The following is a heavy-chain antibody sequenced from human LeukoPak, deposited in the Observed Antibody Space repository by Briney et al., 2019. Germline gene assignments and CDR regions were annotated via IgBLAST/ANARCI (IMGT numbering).Heavy chain of an antibody. CDR2: IYYSGST. CDR3: ARRYCSGGTCYGDY. J-gene: IGHJ4*02. Sequence: RASETLSLTCTVSGGSISSYYWSWIRQPPGEGLEWIGYIYYSGSTNYNPSLKSRVTISVDTSKNQFSLKLSSVTAADTAVYYCARRYCSGGTCYGDYWGQGTLVTVSS. CDR1: GGSISSYY. V-gene: IGHV4-59*08. D-gene: IGHD2-15*01.